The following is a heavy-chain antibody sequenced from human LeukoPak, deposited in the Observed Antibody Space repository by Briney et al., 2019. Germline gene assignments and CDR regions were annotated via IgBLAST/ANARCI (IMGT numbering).Heavy chain of an antibody. Sequence: GGSLRLSCAASGFTFSDYYMSWIRQAPGKGLEWVAFIRYDGSNKYYADSVKGRFTISRDNSKNTLYLQMNSLRAEDTAVYYCAKDTYYYDSSGYYIDYWGQGTLVTVSS. V-gene: IGHV3-30*02. CDR1: GFTFSDYY. D-gene: IGHD3-22*01. CDR2: IRYDGSNK. CDR3: AKDTYYYDSSGYYIDY. J-gene: IGHJ4*02.